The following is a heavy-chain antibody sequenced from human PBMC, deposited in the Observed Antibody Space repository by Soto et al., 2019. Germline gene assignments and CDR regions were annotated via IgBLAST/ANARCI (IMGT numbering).Heavy chain of an antibody. CDR3: ASVVVRGNYYYYGMDV. CDR1: GGTFSSYA. CDR2: IIPIFGTA. Sequence: AASVKVSCKASGGTFSSYAISWVRQAPGQGLEWMGGIIPIFGTANYAQKFQGRVTITADESTSTAYMELSSLRSEDTAVHYCASVVVRGNYYYYGMDVWGQGTTVTVSS. D-gene: IGHD3-10*01. J-gene: IGHJ6*02. V-gene: IGHV1-69*13.